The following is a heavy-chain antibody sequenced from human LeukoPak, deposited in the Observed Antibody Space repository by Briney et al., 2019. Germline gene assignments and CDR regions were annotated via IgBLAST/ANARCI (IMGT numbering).Heavy chain of an antibody. Sequence: SVKVSRKASVGTFSSYAITWVRQAPGQGREWMGGIIPIFDTANYAQKFQGRVTITADESTSTAYMELSSLRSEDTAVYYCARERDILTGYYRGYFDYWGQGTLVTVSS. CDR2: IIPIFDTA. CDR3: ARERDILTGYYRGYFDY. J-gene: IGHJ4*02. CDR1: VGTFSSYA. V-gene: IGHV1-69*13. D-gene: IGHD3-9*01.